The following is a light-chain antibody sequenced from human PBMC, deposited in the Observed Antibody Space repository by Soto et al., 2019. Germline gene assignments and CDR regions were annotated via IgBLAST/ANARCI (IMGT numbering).Light chain of an antibody. CDR3: HQFASSLT. CDR2: GAS. CDR1: QTFSSSF. V-gene: IGKV3-20*01. J-gene: IGKJ1*01. Sequence: EIVLTQSPGTLSSSPGERATLSCRASQTFSSSFFAWYQQKPGQAPRLLIYGASTRATGIPDRFSGSASGTDFTLTISRLEPEDFAVYFCHQFASSLTFGQGTKVEIK.